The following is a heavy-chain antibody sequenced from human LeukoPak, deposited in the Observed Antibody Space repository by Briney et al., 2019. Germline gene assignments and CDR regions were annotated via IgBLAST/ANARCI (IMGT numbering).Heavy chain of an antibody. V-gene: IGHV3-30*18. CDR2: ISYDGSNK. CDR1: GFTFSSYG. Sequence: AGGSLRLSCAASGFTFSSYGMHGVRQAPGKGLEWVAVISYDGSNKYYAESVKGRFTSSRDNSKNTLYLQMNSLRAEDTAVYYCANLLRWEPYWGQGTLVTVSS. CDR3: ANLLRWEPY. J-gene: IGHJ4*02. D-gene: IGHD4-23*01.